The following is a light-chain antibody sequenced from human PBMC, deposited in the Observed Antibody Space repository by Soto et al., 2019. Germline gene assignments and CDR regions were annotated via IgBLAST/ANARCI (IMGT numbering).Light chain of an antibody. Sequence: QSALTQPASVSGSPGQSITIPCTGTSSDVGIYNYVSWYQQHPGKAPTLMIYEVSNRPSGVSNRFSGSKSAANTASLTISGLQAEDEAHYYCTAYSTTYSLLFGGGTQLTVL. J-gene: IGLJ2*01. V-gene: IGLV2-14*01. CDR1: SSDVGIYNY. CDR2: EVS. CDR3: TAYSTTYSLL.